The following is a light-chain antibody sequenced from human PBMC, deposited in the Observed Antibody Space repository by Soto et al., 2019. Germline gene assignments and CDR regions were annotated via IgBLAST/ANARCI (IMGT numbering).Light chain of an antibody. CDR2: DAS. CDR3: QQYHSLPLT. CDR1: QTTNTW. V-gene: IGKV1-5*01. J-gene: IGKJ4*01. Sequence: DIQMTQFPSTLSASVRDRVNITCRASQTTNTWLAWYQKKPGKAPKLLIYDASTLEPGVPSRFSGRGSGTEFTLTISGLQNEHFATYYCQQYHSLPLTFGSAHKVDIK.